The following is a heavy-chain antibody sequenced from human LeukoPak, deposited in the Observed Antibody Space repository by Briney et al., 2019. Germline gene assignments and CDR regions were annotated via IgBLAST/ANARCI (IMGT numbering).Heavy chain of an antibody. CDR1: GFTFDSYG. D-gene: IGHD2-2*01. CDR3: ARAYCSSTRCSYYFDS. V-gene: IGHV3-21*01. CDR2: ISSSSTYI. Sequence: GGSLRLSCAASGFTFDSYGMNWVRQAPGKGLEWISSISSSSTYIYYADSVKGRFTISRDNAKNSLYLQMNSLSAEDTAVYYCARAYCSSTRCSYYFDSWGQGTLVTVSS. J-gene: IGHJ4*02.